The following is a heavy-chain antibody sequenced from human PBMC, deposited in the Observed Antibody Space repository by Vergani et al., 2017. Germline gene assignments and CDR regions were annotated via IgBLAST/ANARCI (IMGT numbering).Heavy chain of an antibody. V-gene: IGHV4-34*02. D-gene: IGHD2-2*01. CDR3: ARKRLAVVLPAAYNWFDP. Sequence: QVQLVQWGAGLLKPSETLSLTCAVYGGSFTGYYWSWIRQSPRRGLEWIGEIDHHGNTNYNPSLKSRVTISLDMSENQFSLRLSSVTAADPAVYYCARKRLAVVLPAAYNWFDPWGQGTLVTVSS. CDR1: GGSFTGYY. J-gene: IGHJ5*02. CDR2: IDHHGNT.